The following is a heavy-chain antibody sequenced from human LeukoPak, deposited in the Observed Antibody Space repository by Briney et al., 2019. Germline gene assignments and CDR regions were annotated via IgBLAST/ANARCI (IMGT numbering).Heavy chain of an antibody. J-gene: IGHJ6*04. CDR2: INSDGSST. CDR1: GFTFSSYW. V-gene: IGHV3-74*01. CDR3: ARDRGLYGMDV. Sequence: GGSLRLSCAASGFTFSSYWMHWVRQAPGKGLVWVSRINSDGSSTSYADSVKGRFTISRDNAENALYLQMNSLRAEDTAVYYCARDRGLYGMDVWGKGTTVTVSS.